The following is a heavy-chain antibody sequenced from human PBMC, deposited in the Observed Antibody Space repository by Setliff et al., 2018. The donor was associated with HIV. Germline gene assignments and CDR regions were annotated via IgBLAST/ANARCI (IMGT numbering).Heavy chain of an antibody. D-gene: IGHD3-22*01. CDR2: INHSGST. CDR3: ARRGGAIGYDRTRRPSFNAFDI. Sequence: NPSETLSLTCAVYGGPFSGYYWSWIRQPPGKGLEWIGEINHSGSTNYNPSLKSRVTISVDTSKNQFSLKLSSVTAADTAVYYCARRGGAIGYDRTRRPSFNAFDIWGQGTMVTVS. CDR1: GGPFSGYY. J-gene: IGHJ3*02. V-gene: IGHV4-34*01.